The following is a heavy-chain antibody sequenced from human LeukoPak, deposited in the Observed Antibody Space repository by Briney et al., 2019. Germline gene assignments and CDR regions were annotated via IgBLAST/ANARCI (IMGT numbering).Heavy chain of an antibody. CDR1: GGSISSGGYY. V-gene: IGHV4-31*03. Sequence: SETLSLTRTVSGGSISSGGYYWSWIRQHPGKGLEWIGYIYYSGSTYYNPSLKSRVTISVDTSKNQFSLKLSSVTAADTAVYYCARDEGVVGFYYYGMDVWGQGTTVTVSS. J-gene: IGHJ6*02. CDR2: IYYSGST. CDR3: ARDEGVVGFYYYGMDV. D-gene: IGHD3-3*01.